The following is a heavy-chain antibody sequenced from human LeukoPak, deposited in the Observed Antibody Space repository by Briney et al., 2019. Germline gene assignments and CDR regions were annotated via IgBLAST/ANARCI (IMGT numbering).Heavy chain of an antibody. Sequence: GESLKISCKDSGNSFASHWIGWVRQMPGKGLEWMGIIYPGDSDTRYSPSFQGQVTISADKSISTAYLQWSSLKASDTAMYYCARRAKFWSGERSYYYMDVWGKGTTVTVSS. CDR1: GNSFASHW. CDR3: ARRAKFWSGERSYYYMDV. CDR2: IYPGDSDT. V-gene: IGHV5-51*01. J-gene: IGHJ6*03. D-gene: IGHD3-3*01.